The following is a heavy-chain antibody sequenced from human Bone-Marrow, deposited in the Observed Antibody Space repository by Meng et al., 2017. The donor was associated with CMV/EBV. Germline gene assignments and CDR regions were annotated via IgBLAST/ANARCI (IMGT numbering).Heavy chain of an antibody. CDR2: IRYDGSNK. CDR1: GFTFSSYG. CDR3: AGEDIVVVPAAIRHYYYYGMDV. Sequence: GESLKISCAASGFTFSSYGMHWVRQAPGKGLEWVAFIRYDGSNKYYADSVKGRFTISRDNSKNTLYLQMNSLRAEDTAVYYCAGEDIVVVPAAIRHYYYYGMDVWGQGTTVTVSS. J-gene: IGHJ6*02. D-gene: IGHD2-2*01. V-gene: IGHV3-30*02.